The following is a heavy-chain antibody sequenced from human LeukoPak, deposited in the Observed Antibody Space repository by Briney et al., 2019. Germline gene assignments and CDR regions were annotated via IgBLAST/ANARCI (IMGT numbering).Heavy chain of an antibody. CDR2: ISYDGSNK. J-gene: IGHJ4*02. CDR3: AKGSGSSSWYGEVDY. D-gene: IGHD6-13*01. CDR1: GFTFSSYA. Sequence: GGSLRLSCAASGFTFSSYAMHWVRQAPGKGLGWVAVISYDGSNKYYADSVKGRFTISRDNSKNTLYLQMNSLRAEDTAVYYCAKGSGSSSWYGEVDYWGQGTLVTVSS. V-gene: IGHV3-30-3*01.